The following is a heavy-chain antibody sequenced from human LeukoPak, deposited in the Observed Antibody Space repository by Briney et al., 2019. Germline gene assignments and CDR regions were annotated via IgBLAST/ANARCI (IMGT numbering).Heavy chain of an antibody. CDR2: ISSSGGRT. Sequence: GGSLRLSCAASGVTVSSNYMNWVRQAPGKGLEYVSAISSSGGRTYYADSVRGRFTISRDNSKNTLYLQMSSLRAEDTAVYYCVKGRYSNSWYSSDYWGQGTLVTVSS. V-gene: IGHV3-64D*09. CDR1: GVTVSSNY. D-gene: IGHD6-13*01. J-gene: IGHJ4*02. CDR3: VKGRYSNSWYSSDY.